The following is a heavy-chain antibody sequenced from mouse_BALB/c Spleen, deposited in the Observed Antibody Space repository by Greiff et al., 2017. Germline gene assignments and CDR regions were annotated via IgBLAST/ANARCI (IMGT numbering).Heavy chain of an antibody. D-gene: IGHD1-1*01. Sequence: DVMLVESGGGLVQPKGSLKLSCAASGFTFNTYAMNWVRQAPGKGLEWVARIRSKSNNYATYYADSVKDRFTISRDDSQSMLYLQMNNLKTEDTAMYYCVRPYYYYGSYAMDYRGQGTSVTVSS. CDR2: IRSKSNNYAT. CDR1: GFTFNTYA. CDR3: VRPYYYYGSYAMDY. J-gene: IGHJ4*01. V-gene: IGHV10-1*02.